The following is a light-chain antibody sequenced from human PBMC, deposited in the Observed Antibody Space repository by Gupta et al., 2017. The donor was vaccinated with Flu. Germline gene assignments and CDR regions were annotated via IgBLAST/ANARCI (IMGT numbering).Light chain of an antibody. Sequence: GTLSLSPGERATLSCRASQSVSSIYLAWYQQKPGQAPMLLIYGASSRATGIPDRVSGSGSGTDFTLTISRLEPEDFAVYYCQQYGSSSWTFGQGTKVEIK. V-gene: IGKV3-20*01. CDR3: QQYGSSSWT. J-gene: IGKJ1*01. CDR2: GAS. CDR1: QSVSSIY.